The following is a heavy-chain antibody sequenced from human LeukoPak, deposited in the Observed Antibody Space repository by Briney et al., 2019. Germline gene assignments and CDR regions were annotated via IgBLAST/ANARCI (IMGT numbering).Heavy chain of an antibody. Sequence: SETLSLTCTVSGGSISSYYWSWIRQPPGKGLEWIGYIYYSGSTNYNPSLKSRVTISVDTSKNQFSLKLSSVTAADTAVYYCARRSSYRRSAIVVVTAGVDPWGQGTLVTVSS. D-gene: IGHD2-21*02. J-gene: IGHJ5*02. CDR2: IYYSGST. V-gene: IGHV4-59*12. CDR1: GGSISSYY. CDR3: ARRSSYRRSAIVVVTAGVDP.